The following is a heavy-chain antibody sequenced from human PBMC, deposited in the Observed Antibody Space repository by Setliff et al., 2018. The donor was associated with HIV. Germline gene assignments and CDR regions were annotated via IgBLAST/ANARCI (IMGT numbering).Heavy chain of an antibody. CDR1: GGSISSGDYY. CDR3: SNWNTTVDADS. Sequence: SETLSLTCTVSGGSISSGDYYWSWIRQPPGKGLEWIGEITPSGDTNYIPSLKSRVTMSLDTSKNQFSLNLNSVTAADTAVYYCSNWNTTVDADSWGQGTLVTVSS. V-gene: IGHV4-39*01. CDR2: ITPSGDT. D-gene: IGHD1-1*01. J-gene: IGHJ4*02.